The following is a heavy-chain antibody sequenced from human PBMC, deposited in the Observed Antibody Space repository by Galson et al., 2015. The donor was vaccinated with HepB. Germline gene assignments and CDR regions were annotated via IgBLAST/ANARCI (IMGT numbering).Heavy chain of an antibody. D-gene: IGHD2-15*01. Sequence: SLRLSCAASGFTFSSYSMNWVRQAPGKGLEWVSSISSSSSYIYYADSVKGRFTISRDNAKNSLYLQMNSLRAEDTAVYYCARGGYCSGGSCYSYYGMDVWGQGTTVTVSS. V-gene: IGHV3-21*01. CDR3: ARGGYCSGGSCYSYYGMDV. J-gene: IGHJ6*02. CDR2: ISSSSSYI. CDR1: GFTFSSYS.